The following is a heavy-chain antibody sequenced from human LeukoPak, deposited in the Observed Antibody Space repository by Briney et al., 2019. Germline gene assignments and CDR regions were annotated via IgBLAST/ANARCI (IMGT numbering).Heavy chain of an antibody. CDR3: AKDGSSSYYYYSYYMDV. Sequence: GGSLRLFCAASGFTFSSYGMSWVRQAPGKGLEWVSAISGSGGSTYYADSVKGRFTISRDNSKNTLYLQMNSLRAEDTAVYYCAKDGSSSYYYYSYYMDVWGKGTTVTVSS. V-gene: IGHV3-23*01. CDR1: GFTFSSYG. J-gene: IGHJ6*03. CDR2: ISGSGGST. D-gene: IGHD6-6*01.